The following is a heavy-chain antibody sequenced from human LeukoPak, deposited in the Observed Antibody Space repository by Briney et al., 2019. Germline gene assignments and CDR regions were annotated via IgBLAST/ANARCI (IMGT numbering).Heavy chain of an antibody. CDR2: FDPEDGET. CDR1: GYTLTELS. D-gene: IGHD1-26*01. J-gene: IGHJ4*02. V-gene: IGHV1-24*01. Sequence: ASVKVSCKVSGYTLTELSMHWVRQAPGKGLEWMGGFDPEDGETIYAQKFQGRVTMTEDTSTDTAYMELSSLRSDDTAVYYCATESKVGATTPYYFDYWGQGTLVTVSS. CDR3: ATESKVGATTPYYFDY.